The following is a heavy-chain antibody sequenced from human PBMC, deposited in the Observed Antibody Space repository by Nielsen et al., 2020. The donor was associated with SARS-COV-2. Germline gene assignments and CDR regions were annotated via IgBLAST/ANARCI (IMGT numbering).Heavy chain of an antibody. Sequence: GESLKISCAASGFAFRTHSMNWLRQAPGKGLEWISYISSGGHSIYYADSVKGRFTISRDNAKNLLYLQMGSLRADDTAVYFCKSEGNWGQGTLVTVSS. CDR3: KSEGN. V-gene: IGHV3-48*01. J-gene: IGHJ4*02. CDR2: ISSGGHSI. CDR1: GFAFRTHS.